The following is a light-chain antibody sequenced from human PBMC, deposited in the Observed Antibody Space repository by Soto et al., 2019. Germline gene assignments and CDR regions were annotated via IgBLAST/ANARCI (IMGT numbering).Light chain of an antibody. CDR2: DVS. CDR1: QSINAW. CDR3: QQYHRYST. J-gene: IGKJ1*01. Sequence: DIQMTQAHSTISASVGDRVTITCRASQSINAWLAWYQQKPGKAPKLLIYDVSTLDSGVPSRFSGSASGTEFTLTISSLESDECATYYCQQYHRYSTFGQGTRVDIK. V-gene: IGKV1-5*01.